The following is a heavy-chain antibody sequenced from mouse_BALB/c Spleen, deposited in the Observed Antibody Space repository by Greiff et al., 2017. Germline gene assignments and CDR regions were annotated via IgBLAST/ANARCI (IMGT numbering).Heavy chain of an antibody. V-gene: IGHV1-9*01. CDR1: GYTFSSYW. Sequence: QVQLKQSGAELMKPGASVKISCKATGYTFSSYWIEWVKQRPGHGLEWIGEILPGSGSTNYNEKFKGKATFTADTSSNTAYMQLSSLTSEDSAVYYCARSPGNYVRYAMDYWGQGTSVTVSS. CDR2: ILPGSGST. J-gene: IGHJ4*01. CDR3: ARSPGNYVRYAMDY. D-gene: IGHD2-1*01.